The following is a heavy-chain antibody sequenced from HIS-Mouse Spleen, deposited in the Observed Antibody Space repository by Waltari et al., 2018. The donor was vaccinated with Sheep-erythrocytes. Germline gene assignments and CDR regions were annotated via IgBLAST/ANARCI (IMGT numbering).Heavy chain of an antibody. J-gene: IGHJ4*02. CDR3: ARVASGATFDY. V-gene: IGHV3-21*01. CDR1: GLTFSTHS. Sequence: EVQLVESGGGLVKPGGSLRLSCAASGLTFSTHSMTRVRQAAGKGLEWVSSISSSSSYIYYADSVKGRFTISRDNAKNSLYLQMNSLRAEDTAVYYCARVASGATFDYWGQGTLVTVSS. D-gene: IGHD1-26*01. CDR2: ISSSSSYI.